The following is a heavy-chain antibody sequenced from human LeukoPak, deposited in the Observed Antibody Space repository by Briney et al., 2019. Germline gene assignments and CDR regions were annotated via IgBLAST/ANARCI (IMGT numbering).Heavy chain of an antibody. CDR1: GYTFTGYY. CDR3: ARAAPWVRAEYFQH. Sequence: ASVKVSCKASGYTFTGYYMHWVRQAPGQGLEWMGWINPNSGGTNYAQKFQGRVTMTRDTSISTAYMELSRLRSDDTAVYYCARAAPWVRAEYFQHWGQGTLVTVSS. D-gene: IGHD3-10*01. CDR2: INPNSGGT. V-gene: IGHV1-2*02. J-gene: IGHJ1*01.